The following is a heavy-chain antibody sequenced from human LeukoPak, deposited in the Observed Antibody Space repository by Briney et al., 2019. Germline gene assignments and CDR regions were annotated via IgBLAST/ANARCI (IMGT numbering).Heavy chain of an antibody. V-gene: IGHV3-23*01. CDR3: AKERSSGLYDAFDI. CDR2: VYGGGDKT. D-gene: IGHD6-6*01. J-gene: IGHJ3*02. Sequence: PGGSLRLSCAASGFTFSSYAMNWVRQAPGKRLEWGSVVYGGGDKTYYADSVKGRFAIYRDNSKNTLYLQMNSLRVDDTAVYYCAKERSSGLYDAFDIWGQGTMVTVST. CDR1: GFTFSSYA.